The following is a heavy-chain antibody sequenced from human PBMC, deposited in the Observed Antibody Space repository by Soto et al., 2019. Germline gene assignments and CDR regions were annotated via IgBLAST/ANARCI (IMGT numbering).Heavy chain of an antibody. D-gene: IGHD3-22*01. J-gene: IGHJ4*01. CDR1: GFTFSNAW. V-gene: IGHV3-15*07. CDR3: TTDSYSTIIIVRFDY. Sequence: GGSLRLSCAASGFTFSNAWINWVRQAPGKGLEWVRRIKSKTDGGTTDYAEPVKGRFAISRDDSNNMVYLQMNSLKIEDTAVYYCTTDSYSTIIIVRFDYWGHGTLVTVSS. CDR2: IKSKTDGGTT.